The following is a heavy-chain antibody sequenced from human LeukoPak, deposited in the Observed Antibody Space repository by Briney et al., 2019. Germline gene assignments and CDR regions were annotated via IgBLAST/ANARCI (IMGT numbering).Heavy chain of an antibody. Sequence: GESLKISCKGSGYSFTSYWIGWVRQMPGKGLEWMGIIYPGDPDTRYSPSFQGQVTISADKSISTAYLQWSSLKASDTAMYYCARHPGGYCSSTSCLGGDYYYYGMDVWGQGTTVTVSS. D-gene: IGHD2-2*01. J-gene: IGHJ6*02. V-gene: IGHV5-51*01. CDR2: IYPGDPDT. CDR3: ARHPGGYCSSTSCLGGDYYYYGMDV. CDR1: GYSFTSYW.